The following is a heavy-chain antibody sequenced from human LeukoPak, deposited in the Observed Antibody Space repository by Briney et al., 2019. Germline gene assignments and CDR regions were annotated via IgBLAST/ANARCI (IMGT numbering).Heavy chain of an antibody. V-gene: IGHV4-34*01. J-gene: IGHJ5*02. CDR2: INHSGDT. D-gene: IGHD1/OR15-1a*01. CDR3: ARGPGTVGLSP. Sequence: SETLSLTCNASGGSFTNYYWSWIRQTPEKGLEWIGQINHSGDTSYNPSLRSRVTLSVDRSKNQFSLKVTSVTAADTGVYYCARGPGTVGLSPWGQGTLVTVSS. CDR1: GGSFTNYY.